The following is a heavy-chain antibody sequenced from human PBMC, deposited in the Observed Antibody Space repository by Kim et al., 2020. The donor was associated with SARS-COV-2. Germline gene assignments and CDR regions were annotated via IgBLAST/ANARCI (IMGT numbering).Heavy chain of an antibody. V-gene: IGHV3-15*01. Sequence: GGSLRLSCAVSGFTFSNAWMSWVRQAPGKGLEWVGRIKSKTDGGTTDYAAPVKGRFTISRDDSKNTLYLQMNSLKTEDTAVYYCSIAAAGTYYYGMDVWGQGTTVTVSS. J-gene: IGHJ6*02. CDR1: GFTFSNAW. CDR2: IKSKTDGGTT. CDR3: SIAAAGTYYYGMDV. D-gene: IGHD6-13*01.